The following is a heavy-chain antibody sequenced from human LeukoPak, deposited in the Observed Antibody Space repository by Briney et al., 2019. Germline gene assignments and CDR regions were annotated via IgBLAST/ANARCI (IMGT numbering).Heavy chain of an antibody. D-gene: IGHD1-26*01. Sequence: PGGSLRLSCAASGFTFSSYGMHWVRQAPGKGLEWVAVISYDGSNKYYADSVKGRFTISRDNAKNTLYLQMNSLRAEDTAVYYCARDLVVGDIDYWGQGTLVTVSS. CDR3: ARDLVVGDIDY. V-gene: IGHV3-30*03. CDR2: ISYDGSNK. J-gene: IGHJ4*02. CDR1: GFTFSSYG.